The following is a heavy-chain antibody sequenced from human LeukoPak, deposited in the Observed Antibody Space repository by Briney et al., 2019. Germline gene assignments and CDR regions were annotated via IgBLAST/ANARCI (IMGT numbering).Heavy chain of an antibody. CDR1: GYTFTGYY. CDR2: INPNSGGT. CDR3: ARGSRTGQSNSWPFFDP. V-gene: IGHV1-2*02. J-gene: IGHJ5*02. Sequence: ASVKVSCKASGYTFTGYYMHWVRQAPGQGLEWMGWINPNSGGTNYAQEFQGRVTMTRDTSISTAYMELSRLRSDDTAVYYCARGSRTGQSNSWPFFDPWGQGTLVTVSS. D-gene: IGHD6-13*01.